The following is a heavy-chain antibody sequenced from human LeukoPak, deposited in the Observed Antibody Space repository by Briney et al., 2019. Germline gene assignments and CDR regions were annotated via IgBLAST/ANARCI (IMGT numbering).Heavy chain of an antibody. CDR2: INPNSGGT. CDR1: GYTFTGYY. J-gene: IGHJ6*03. Sequence: ASVKLSCKASGYTFTGYYMHWVRQAPGQGLEWMGWINPNSGGTNYAQKFQGRVTMTRDTSISTAYMELSRLRSDDTAVYYCATGPPHYYYYYMDVWGKGTTVTVSS. CDR3: ATGPPHYYYYYMDV. V-gene: IGHV1-2*02.